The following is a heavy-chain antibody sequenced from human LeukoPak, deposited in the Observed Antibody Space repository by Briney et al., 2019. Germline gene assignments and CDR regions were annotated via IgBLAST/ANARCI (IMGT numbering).Heavy chain of an antibody. CDR2: IYNGGST. V-gene: IGHV4-59*08. Sequence: PSATLSLTCTVSDDSISSYYWSWIRQPPGKGLEWIGDIYNGGSTKYNPSLKSRVTISVDTSKNQFSLKLSSVTAADTAVYYCARHVQLWYFDLWGRGTLVTVSS. J-gene: IGHJ2*01. D-gene: IGHD1-1*01. CDR1: DDSISSYY. CDR3: ARHVQLWYFDL.